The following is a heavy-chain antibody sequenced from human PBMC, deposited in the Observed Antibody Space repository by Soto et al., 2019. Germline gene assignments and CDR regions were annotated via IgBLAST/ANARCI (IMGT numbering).Heavy chain of an antibody. Sequence: PSETLSLTCAVSGGSISSSNWWSWVRQPPGKGLEWIGEIYHSGSTNYNPSLKSRVTISVDKSKNQFSLKLSSVTAADTAVYYCARIIGYCSGGGCYFDYWGQGTLVTVSS. V-gene: IGHV4-4*02. CDR3: ARIIGYCSGGGCYFDY. J-gene: IGHJ4*02. CDR2: IYHSGST. D-gene: IGHD2-15*01. CDR1: GGSISSSNW.